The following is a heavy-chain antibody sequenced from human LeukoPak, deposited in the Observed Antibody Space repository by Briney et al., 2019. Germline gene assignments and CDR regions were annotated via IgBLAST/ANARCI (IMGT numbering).Heavy chain of an antibody. J-gene: IGHJ4*02. V-gene: IGHV3-21*04. CDR1: GFTFSDYS. CDR3: AREVSRVAGTDY. CDR2: ISSSSSFI. D-gene: IGHD6-19*01. Sequence: GGSLRLSCAASGFTFSDYSMNWVRQAPGKGLEWVSSISSSSSFIYYADSVKGRFTISRDNSKNTLYLQMNSLRAEDTAVYYCAREVSRVAGTDYWGQGTLVTVSS.